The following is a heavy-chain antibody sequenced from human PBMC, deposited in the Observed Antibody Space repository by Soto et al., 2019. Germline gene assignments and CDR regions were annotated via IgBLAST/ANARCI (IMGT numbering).Heavy chain of an antibody. CDR2: IIPIFGTA. J-gene: IGHJ6*02. CDR1: GGTFSSYA. D-gene: IGHD3-9*01. CDR3: ARVDLYYDILTGYRSYYYYGMDV. Sequence: GASVKVSCKASGGTFSSYAISWVRQAPGQGLEWMGGIIPIFGTANYAQKFQGRVTITADESTSTAYMELSSLRSEDTAVYYCARVDLYYDILTGYRSYYYYGMDVWGQGTTVTVSS. V-gene: IGHV1-69*13.